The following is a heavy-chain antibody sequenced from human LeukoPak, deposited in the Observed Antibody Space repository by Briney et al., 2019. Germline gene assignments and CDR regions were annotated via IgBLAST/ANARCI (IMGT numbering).Heavy chain of an antibody. J-gene: IGHJ4*02. D-gene: IGHD6-13*01. CDR2: ISGSGGTT. V-gene: IGHV3-23*01. CDR1: GFPFNTYA. CDR3: AKAPSVSSSWFDY. Sequence: GGSLRLSCAASGFPFNTYAMTWVRQAPGKGRGWVSGISGSGGTTYYADSVKGRFTISRDNSGNTLYLQMSSLRAEDTAVYYCAKAPSVSSSWFDYWGQGTLVTVSS.